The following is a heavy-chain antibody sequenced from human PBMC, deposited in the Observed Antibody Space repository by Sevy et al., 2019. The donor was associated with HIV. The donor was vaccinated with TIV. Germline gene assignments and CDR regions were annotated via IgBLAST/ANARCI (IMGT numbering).Heavy chain of an antibody. CDR2: ISTSGGAV. Sequence: GGSLRLSCAASGFSFTSHYINWIRQAPGKGLEWISDISTSGGAVYYADSVKGRFTISRDNGKNTVDLQMNTLRDEDTVVYYCARDSRVHSFGPGSYYSDYFDVWGQGTMVTVSS. CDR1: GFSFTSHY. V-gene: IGHV3-11*01. J-gene: IGHJ3*01. CDR3: ARDSRVHSFGPGSYYSDYFDV. D-gene: IGHD3-10*01.